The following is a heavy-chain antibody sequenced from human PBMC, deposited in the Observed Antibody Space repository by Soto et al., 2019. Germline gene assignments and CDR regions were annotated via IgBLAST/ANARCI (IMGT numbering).Heavy chain of an antibody. V-gene: IGHV3-48*02. D-gene: IGHD6-19*01. CDR3: ARDPNTYSSGWYGY. J-gene: IGHJ4*02. CDR1: GFTFSSYS. CDR2: ISSSSSTI. Sequence: GGSLRLSCAASGFTFSSYSMNRVRQAPGKGLEWVSYISSSSSTIYYADSVKGRFTISRDNAKNSLYLQMNSLRDEDTAVYYCARDPNTYSSGWYGYWGQGTLVTVSS.